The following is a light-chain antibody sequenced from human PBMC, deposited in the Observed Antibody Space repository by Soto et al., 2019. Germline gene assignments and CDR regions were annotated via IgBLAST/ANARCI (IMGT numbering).Light chain of an antibody. V-gene: IGKV1-5*01. CDR3: QQYNGYSHS. CDR1: QSISSW. J-gene: IGKJ2*01. Sequence: DIQMTQSPSTLSASVGDRVTITCRASQSISSWLAWYQQKPGKAPKLLIYDASSLESGVPSRFSGSGSGTEFTLTISSLQPDDFATYYCQQYNGYSHSFGQGTRVEIK. CDR2: DAS.